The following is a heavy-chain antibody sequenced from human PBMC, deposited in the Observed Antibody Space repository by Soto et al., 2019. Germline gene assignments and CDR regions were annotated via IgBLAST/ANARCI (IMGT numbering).Heavy chain of an antibody. Sequence: QVQLVQSGAEVKKPESSVKVSCKASGGTFSNYAFSWVRQAPGQGLEWLGGTFHFFATSTYAKKFQGRVTITADNSTRTVYTELSSLISEDPAVYFSARYGEVACTYPYCYGMDVLGQGTTVTVSS. V-gene: IGHV1-69*14. J-gene: IGHJ6*02. CDR1: GGTFSNYA. CDR3: ARYGEVACTYPYCYGMDV. D-gene: IGHD6-19*01. CDR2: TFHFFATS.